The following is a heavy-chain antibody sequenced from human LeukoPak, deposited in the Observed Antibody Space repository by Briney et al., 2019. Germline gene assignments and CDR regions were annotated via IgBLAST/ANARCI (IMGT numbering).Heavy chain of an antibody. V-gene: IGHV3-7*01. CDR1: GFTFSSYW. Sequence: GGSLRLSCAASGFTFSSYWMSWVRQAPGKGLEWVANIKQDGSEKYYVDSVKGRFTISRDNAKNSLYLQMNSLRAEDTAVYYCARVGTSSYYDFWSGLAPNYFDYWGQGTLVTVSS. CDR3: ARVGTSSYYDFWSGLAPNYFDY. D-gene: IGHD3-3*01. J-gene: IGHJ4*02. CDR2: IKQDGSEK.